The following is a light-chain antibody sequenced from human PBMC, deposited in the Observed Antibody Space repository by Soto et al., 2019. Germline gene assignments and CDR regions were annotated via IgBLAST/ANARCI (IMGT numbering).Light chain of an antibody. CDR1: QGISSY. V-gene: IGKV1-8*01. CDR3: QQYYSYPTIT. Sequence: AIRMTQSPSSFSASTGDRVTITCRASQGISSYLAWYQQKPGKAPKLLIYAASTLQSGVPSRFSGSGSGTDFTLTISCLQSEDFATYYCQQYYSYPTITFGQATRLEIK. J-gene: IGKJ5*01. CDR2: AAS.